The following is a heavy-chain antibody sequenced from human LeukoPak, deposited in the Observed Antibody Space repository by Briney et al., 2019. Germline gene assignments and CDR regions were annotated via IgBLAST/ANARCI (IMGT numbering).Heavy chain of an antibody. J-gene: IGHJ4*02. D-gene: IGHD1-26*01. V-gene: IGHV4-4*07. Sequence: SETLSHTCTVSGGSISIYYWNWIRQPAGKGLEWIGRIYTSGNTNYNPSLKSRVTMSVDTSNNHLPLNLSSGTAADTAVYYCARDGGGTGRPFDYWGQGTLVTVSS. CDR1: GGSISIYY. CDR3: ARDGGGTGRPFDY. CDR2: IYTSGNT.